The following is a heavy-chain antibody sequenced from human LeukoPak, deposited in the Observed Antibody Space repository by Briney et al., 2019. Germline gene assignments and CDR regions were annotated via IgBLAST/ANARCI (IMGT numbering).Heavy chain of an antibody. D-gene: IGHD3-10*02. J-gene: IGHJ4*02. Sequence: GGSLRLSCAASGFTFSGSAMHWVRQASGKGLEWVGRIRSKANSYATAYAASVEGRFTISRDDSKNTAYLQMNSLKTEDTAVYYCTRHVRGSKVYWGQGTLVTVSS. CDR1: GFTFSGSA. CDR3: TRHVRGSKVY. V-gene: IGHV3-73*01. CDR2: IRSKANSYAT.